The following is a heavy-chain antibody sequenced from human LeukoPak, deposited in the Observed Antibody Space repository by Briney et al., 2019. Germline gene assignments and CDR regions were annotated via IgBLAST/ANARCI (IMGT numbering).Heavy chain of an antibody. CDR3: GEGRLIDF. V-gene: IGHV3-30*04. Sequence: GGSLRLSCAASGFTFSSYAMHWVRQAPGKGLEWVAVISYDGSNKYYADFVKGRFTISRDNSKNTLYLQMNSLRAEDTALYYCGEGRLIDFWGQGTLVTVSS. CDR1: GFTFSSYA. J-gene: IGHJ4*02. CDR2: ISYDGSNK.